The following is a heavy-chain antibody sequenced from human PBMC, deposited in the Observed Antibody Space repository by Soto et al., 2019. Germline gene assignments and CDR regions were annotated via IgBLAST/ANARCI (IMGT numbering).Heavy chain of an antibody. CDR2: IYHSGDT. Sequence: PSETLSLTCTVSGGSIRASQWWSWVRQSPDKGLEWIGEIYHSGDTKYNPSLKSRVAMSVDESKNQFSLMLNSVTAADTAKYFCARDLAAVAGYFDSWGQGTQVTSPQ. D-gene: IGHD6-19*01. J-gene: IGHJ4*02. V-gene: IGHV4-4*02. CDR3: ARDLAAVAGYFDS. CDR1: GGSIRASQW.